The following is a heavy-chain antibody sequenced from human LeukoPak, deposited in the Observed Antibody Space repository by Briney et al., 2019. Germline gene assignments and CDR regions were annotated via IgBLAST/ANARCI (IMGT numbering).Heavy chain of an antibody. Sequence: GGSLRLSCAASGFTLSSFDMHWVRQAPGKGLEWVAATDTAGDIFYLESVKGRFTISRESAKNSLFLHMNGLGAGDTAVYYCARGRFGELFEFDYWGQGTLVTVSS. J-gene: IGHJ4*02. CDR3: ARGRFGELFEFDY. D-gene: IGHD3-10*01. V-gene: IGHV3-13*01. CDR2: TDTAGDI. CDR1: GFTLSSFD.